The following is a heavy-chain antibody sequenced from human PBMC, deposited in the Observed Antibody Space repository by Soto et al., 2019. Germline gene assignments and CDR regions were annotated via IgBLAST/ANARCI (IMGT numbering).Heavy chain of an antibody. V-gene: IGHV3-23*01. Sequence: PGGSLRLSCAASGFTFSSYAMSWVRQAPGKGLEWVSAISGSGGSTYYADSVKGRFTISRDNSKNTLYLQMNSLRAEDTAVYYCAKDRGSGYSSGWYYQYYFDYWGQGTLVTVSS. CDR1: GFTFSSYA. J-gene: IGHJ4*02. CDR3: AKDRGSGYSSGWYYQYYFDY. CDR2: ISGSGGST. D-gene: IGHD6-19*01.